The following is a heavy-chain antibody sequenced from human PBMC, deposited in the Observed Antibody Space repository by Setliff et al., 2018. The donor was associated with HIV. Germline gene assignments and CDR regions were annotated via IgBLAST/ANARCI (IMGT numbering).Heavy chain of an antibody. CDR2: IYPSGNI. V-gene: IGHV4-4*07. Sequence: SETLSLTCSISGGSISRYYWSWIRQPAGKGLEWIGRIYPSGNINYNPSLRSRVTMSVDTSKNQFSLRLSSVTAADTAVYYCARVLGVRRDYYDSSAPLRAAFDIWGQGTMVTVSS. J-gene: IGHJ3*02. CDR3: ARVLGVRRDYYDSSAPLRAAFDI. D-gene: IGHD3-22*01. CDR1: GGSISRYY.